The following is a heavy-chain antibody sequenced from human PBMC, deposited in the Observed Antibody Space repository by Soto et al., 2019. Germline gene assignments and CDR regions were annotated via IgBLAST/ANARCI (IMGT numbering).Heavy chain of an antibody. Sequence: QVQLVQSGAEVKKPGSSVKVSCKASGGTFSSYAISWVRQAPEQGLEWMGGIIPIFATGNYAQKFQGRVTVTADESTSTTYMELSSLRSEDTAVYYCARGGIAARSFDSWGQGTLVSVSS. J-gene: IGHJ4*02. CDR3: ARGGIAARSFDS. V-gene: IGHV1-69*01. D-gene: IGHD6-6*01. CDR1: GGTFSSYA. CDR2: IIPIFATG.